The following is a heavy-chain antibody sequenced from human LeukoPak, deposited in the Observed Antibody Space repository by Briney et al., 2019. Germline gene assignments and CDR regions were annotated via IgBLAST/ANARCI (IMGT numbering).Heavy chain of an antibody. Sequence: PGGSLRLSCAASGFTVSRYYISWVRQAPGKGLEWVSVIYSGGSTYYAGSVKGRFTISRDNSKNTLYLQMNSLRAEDTAVYYCADSNYWYPTDYWGQGTLVTVSS. J-gene: IGHJ4*02. CDR1: GFTVSRYY. CDR3: ADSNYWYPTDY. CDR2: IYSGGST. D-gene: IGHD4-11*01. V-gene: IGHV3-53*01.